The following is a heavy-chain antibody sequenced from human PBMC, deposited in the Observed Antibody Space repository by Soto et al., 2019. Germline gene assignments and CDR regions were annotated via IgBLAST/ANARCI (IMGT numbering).Heavy chain of an antibody. D-gene: IGHD6-19*01. CDR1: GYTFTSSA. CDR3: AREKPSQWLSHFDH. Sequence: PGGSLRLSCAASGYTFTSSAIHWVRQAPGKGLEWVALISYDGNNKGYADSVRGRFSISRDNSKNTVYLQMNSLRPEDTAVFFCAREKPSQWLSHFDHWGPGTQVTVSS. CDR2: ISYDGNNK. J-gene: IGHJ4*02. V-gene: IGHV3-30-3*01.